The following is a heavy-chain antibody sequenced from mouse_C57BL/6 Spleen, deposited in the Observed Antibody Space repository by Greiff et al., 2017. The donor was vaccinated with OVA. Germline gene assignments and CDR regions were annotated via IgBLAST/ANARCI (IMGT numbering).Heavy chain of an antibody. D-gene: IGHD2-4*01. CDR3: ARHDYGEGWFAD. Sequence: QVQLQQSGAELVKPGASVKISCKASGYAFSSYWMNWVKQRPGKGLEWIGQIYPGDGDTHYNGKFKGKATLTADKSSSTAYKQISRRTSEDTAVYFCARHDYGEGWFADWGKGTLGTVSA. J-gene: IGHJ3*01. CDR1: GYAFSSYW. CDR2: IYPGDGDT. V-gene: IGHV1-80*01.